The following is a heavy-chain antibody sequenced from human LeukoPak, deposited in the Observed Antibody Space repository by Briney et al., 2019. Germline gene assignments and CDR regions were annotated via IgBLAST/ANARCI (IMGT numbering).Heavy chain of an antibody. CDR2: ISGSGDNT. Sequence: PGGSLRLSCAASGFTFSTYAMSWVRQAPGKGLEWVSTISGSGDNTYYADSVKGRFTVSRDNSKNTLFLQMNSLRADDTAVYYCARKGGYGYSYGYWGQGTLVTVSS. D-gene: IGHD5-18*01. CDR3: ARKGGYGYSYGY. CDR1: GFTFSTYA. J-gene: IGHJ4*02. V-gene: IGHV3-23*01.